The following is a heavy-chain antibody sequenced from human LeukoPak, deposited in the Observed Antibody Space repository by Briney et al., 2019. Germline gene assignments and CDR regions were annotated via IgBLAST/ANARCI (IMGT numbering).Heavy chain of an antibody. CDR2: MNPNSGNT. CDR1: GYTFTSYD. CDR3: ARVRYCSSTSCYAHFDY. Sequence: ASVKVSCKASGYTFTSYDINWVRQATGQGLEWMGWMNPNSGNTGYAQKFQGRVTITRNTSISTAYMELSSLRSEDTAVYYCARVRYCSSTSCYAHFDYWGQGTLVTVSS. V-gene: IGHV1-8*03. D-gene: IGHD2-2*01. J-gene: IGHJ4*02.